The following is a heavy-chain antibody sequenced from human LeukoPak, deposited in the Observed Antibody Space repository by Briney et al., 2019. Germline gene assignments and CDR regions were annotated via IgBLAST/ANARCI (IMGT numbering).Heavy chain of an antibody. CDR3: ARECGDYCYSTAFDI. J-gene: IGHJ3*02. D-gene: IGHD2-21*02. Sequence: GGSLRLSCAASGFTFSSYEMNWVRQAPGKGLEWVSHINTDGSTTAYADSVKGRFTISRDNAKNTLYLQMTSLRAEDTALYYCARECGDYCYSTAFDIWGQGTMVTVSS. CDR2: INTDGSTT. V-gene: IGHV3-74*01. CDR1: GFTFSSYE.